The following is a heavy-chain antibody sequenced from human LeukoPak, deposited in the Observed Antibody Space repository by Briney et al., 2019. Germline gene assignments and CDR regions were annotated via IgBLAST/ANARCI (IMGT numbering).Heavy chain of an antibody. D-gene: IGHD3-9*01. CDR2: MCWLRST. J-gene: IGHJ3*02. CDR3: ARGGSHYDILTGYYMGAFDI. V-gene: IGHV4-59*01. Sequence: PSETLSLTCTVSGGSISSYYWSWIRQPPGKGLEWIGYMCWLRSTNYNPSLKSRGTISVDTSKNQFSLKLSSVTAADTAVYYCARGGSHYDILTGYYMGAFDIWGQGTMVTVSA. CDR1: GGSISSYY.